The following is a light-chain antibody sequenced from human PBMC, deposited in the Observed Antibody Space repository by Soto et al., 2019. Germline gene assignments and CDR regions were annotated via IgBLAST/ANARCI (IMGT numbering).Light chain of an antibody. CDR3: ISYTGSDTSYV. CDR2: EVR. Sequence: QSALTQPASVSGSPGQSITISCTGTSSDVGSYNYVALYQQFPGKTPKLMIYEVRNRPSGVSSRFSGSKSGNTASLTISGLQAEDEADYYCISYTGSDTSYVFGTGTKLTVL. J-gene: IGLJ1*01. CDR1: SSDVGSYNY. V-gene: IGLV2-14*01.